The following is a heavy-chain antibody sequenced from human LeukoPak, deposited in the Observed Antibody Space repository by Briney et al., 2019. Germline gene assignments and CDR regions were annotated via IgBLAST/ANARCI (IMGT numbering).Heavy chain of an antibody. V-gene: IGHV3-23*01. Sequence: PGGSLRLSCAASGFTFSSCAMSRVRQAPGKGLEWVSAISGSGGSTYYADSVKGRFTISRDNSKNTLYLQMNSLGAEDTAVYYCAKLRGFGELHHFDYWGQGTLVTVSS. D-gene: IGHD3-10*01. CDR2: ISGSGGST. J-gene: IGHJ4*02. CDR3: AKLRGFGELHHFDY. CDR1: GFTFSSCA.